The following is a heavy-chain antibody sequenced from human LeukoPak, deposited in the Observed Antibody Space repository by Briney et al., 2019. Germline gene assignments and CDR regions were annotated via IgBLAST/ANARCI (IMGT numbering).Heavy chain of an antibody. CDR2: IYYSGST. CDR3: ARDSTVTDIWYFDL. V-gene: IGHV4-59*01. CDR1: GGSLSSYY. J-gene: IGHJ2*01. Sequence: PSETLSLTCTVSGGSLSSYYWSWIRQPPGKGLEWIGYIYYSGSTNYNPSLTSRVTISVDTPKNQFSLTLSSVTAADTAVYYCARDSTVTDIWYFDLWGRGTLVTVSS. D-gene: IGHD4-17*01.